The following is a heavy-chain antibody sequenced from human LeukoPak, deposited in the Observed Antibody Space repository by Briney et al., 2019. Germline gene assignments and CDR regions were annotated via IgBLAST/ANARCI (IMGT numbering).Heavy chain of an antibody. Sequence: SETLSLTCSVSGGSISSSSYYWGWIRQPPGKGLEWIGSIYYSGSTYYNPSLKSRVTISVDTSKNQFSLKLSSVTAADTAVYYCARDLDHLWGQGTLVTVSS. CDR3: ARDLDHL. CDR2: IYYSGST. CDR1: GGSISSSSYY. V-gene: IGHV4-39*07. J-gene: IGHJ4*02. D-gene: IGHD3-3*01.